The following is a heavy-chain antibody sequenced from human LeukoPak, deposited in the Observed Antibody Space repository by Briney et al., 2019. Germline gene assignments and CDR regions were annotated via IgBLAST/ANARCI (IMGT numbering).Heavy chain of an antibody. Sequence: SETLSLTCAVSNGSISSHYWSWIRQPPGKGLEWIGLIYSSGYTNYNPSLKSRVTIAVDTSRNQFSLKLSSATAADTAVYYCARNERRAQKDTYYAYFYYMDVWGKGSTVTVSS. CDR3: ARNERRAQKDTYYAYFYYMDV. CDR1: NGSISSHY. CDR2: IYSSGYT. J-gene: IGHJ6*03. D-gene: IGHD6-25*01. V-gene: IGHV4-59*11.